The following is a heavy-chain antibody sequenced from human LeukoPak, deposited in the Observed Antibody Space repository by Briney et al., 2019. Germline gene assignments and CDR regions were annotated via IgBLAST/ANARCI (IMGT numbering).Heavy chain of an antibody. V-gene: IGHV4-59*01. CDR1: GGPISSFY. J-gene: IGHJ6*03. CDR2: IFYRGTT. D-gene: IGHD5-24*01. Sequence: PSETLSLTCIVSGGPISSFYWGWIRQAPGKGLEWIGDIFYRGTTNYNPSLKSRVTMSVDTTNNQFSLKLSSVTAADTAIYYCARTGDGYNYYNYYYMDVWGKGTTVTVSS. CDR3: ARTGDGYNYYNYYYMDV.